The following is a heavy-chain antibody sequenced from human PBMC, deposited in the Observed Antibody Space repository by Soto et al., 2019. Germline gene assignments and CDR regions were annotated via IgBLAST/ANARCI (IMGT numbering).Heavy chain of an antibody. CDR3: AKGHEGGVLYYYYGMDV. V-gene: IGHV3-23*01. J-gene: IGHJ6*02. CDR2: ISGSGGST. CDR1: GFTFSSYA. Sequence: EVQLLESGGGLVQPGGSLRLSCAASGFTFSSYAMSWVRQAPGKGLEWVSAISGSGGSTYYADSVKGRFTISRDNSKNTLYLQKNSLRAEDTAVYYCAKGHEGGVLYYYYGMDVWGQGTTVTVSS. D-gene: IGHD2-8*01.